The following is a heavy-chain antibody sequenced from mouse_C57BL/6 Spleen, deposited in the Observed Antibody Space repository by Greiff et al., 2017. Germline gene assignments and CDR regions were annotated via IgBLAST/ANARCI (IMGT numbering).Heavy chain of an antibody. J-gene: IGHJ3*01. Sequence: EVKLQESGPGLVKPSQSLSLTCSVTGYSITSGYYWNWIRQFPGNKLEWMGYISYDGSNNYNPSLKNRISITRDTSKNQFFLKLNSVTTEDTATYYCAREAWDDGPFAYWGQGTLVTVSA. CDR3: AREAWDDGPFAY. V-gene: IGHV3-6*01. D-gene: IGHD4-1*01. CDR1: GYSITSGYY. CDR2: ISYDGSN.